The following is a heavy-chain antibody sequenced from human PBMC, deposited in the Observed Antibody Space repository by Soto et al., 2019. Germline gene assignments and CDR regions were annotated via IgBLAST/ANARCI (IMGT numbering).Heavy chain of an antibody. CDR3: ARHRLYISSSGPFCMDV. CDR2: TYYSGNT. CDR1: GGSMTKNSHY. V-gene: IGHV4-39*01. D-gene: IGHD6-6*01. J-gene: IGHJ6*02. Sequence: QLQLQESGPGLVKPSETLSLSCTVSGGSMTKNSHYWGWIRQPPGKGLEWIATTYYSGNTYYNPSRKSRLTISVDTSNNQFSLKLSAVTAADTAVYYCARHRLYISSSGPFCMDVWGQGTTVTVSS.